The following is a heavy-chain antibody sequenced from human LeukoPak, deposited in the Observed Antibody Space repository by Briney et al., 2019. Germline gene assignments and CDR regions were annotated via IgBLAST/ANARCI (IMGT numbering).Heavy chain of an antibody. J-gene: IGHJ5*01. V-gene: IGHV3-33*06. Sequence: PGGSLRLSCAAAGFTFSHYGMHSVRQAPGKGLEWVAVIWSDGTNQYYADSVKGRFTISRDDSGNTVYLQMNSLRPEDTGVYYCAKDAQRGFDYSNSLESWGQGTPVTVST. CDR2: IWSDGTNQ. D-gene: IGHD4-11*01. CDR3: AKDAQRGFDYSNSLES. CDR1: GFTFSHYG.